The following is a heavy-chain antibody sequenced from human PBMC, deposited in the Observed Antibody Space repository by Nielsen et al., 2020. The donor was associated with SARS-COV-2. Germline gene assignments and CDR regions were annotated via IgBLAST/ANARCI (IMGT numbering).Heavy chain of an antibody. V-gene: IGHV4-31*03. CDR1: GGSINSGGYY. Sequence: SETLSLTCTVSGGSINSGGYYWSWIRQHPGKGLEWIGYFSYGGSIYYNPSLKSRVIMSVDTSKNQLSLSLHSVTAADTAVYYCASGNWAHSYGLLYWGQGALVTVSS. CDR2: FSYGGSI. CDR3: ASGNWAHSYGLLY. J-gene: IGHJ4*02. D-gene: IGHD5-18*01.